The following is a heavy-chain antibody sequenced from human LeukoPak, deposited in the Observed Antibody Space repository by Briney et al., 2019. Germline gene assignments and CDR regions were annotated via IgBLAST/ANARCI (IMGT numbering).Heavy chain of an antibody. CDR1: GGSITSYY. Sequence: PSETLSLTCTVSGGSITSYYWSWIRQPPGKGLECIGYIYYSGSTYYNPSLKSRVTISVDTSKYQFSLKLSSVTAADTAVYYCARVRRDGYNSPDYWGQGTLVPVSS. J-gene: IGHJ4*02. CDR2: IYYSGST. CDR3: ARVRRDGYNSPDY. V-gene: IGHV4-59*01. D-gene: IGHD5-24*01.